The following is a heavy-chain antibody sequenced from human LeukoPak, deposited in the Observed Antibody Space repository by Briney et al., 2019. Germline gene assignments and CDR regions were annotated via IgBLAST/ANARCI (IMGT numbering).Heavy chain of an antibody. J-gene: IGHJ4*01. CDR1: GGSLRNYF. CDR2: IYDSGRT. Sequence: SETLSLPCTVCGGSLRNYFWGWIRQPPGKGLEWIGLIYDSGRTNYNPSLRSRVTISLDTSKNQLSLKLRSVTAADTAVYYCAIRIESVALTRSFDYWGQASLVTVSS. CDR3: AIRIESVALTRSFDY. V-gene: IGHV4-59*08. D-gene: IGHD6-19*01.